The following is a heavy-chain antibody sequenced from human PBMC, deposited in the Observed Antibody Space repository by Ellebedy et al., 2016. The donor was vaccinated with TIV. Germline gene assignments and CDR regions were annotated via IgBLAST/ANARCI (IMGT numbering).Heavy chain of an antibody. CDR1: GFTFSSYG. CDR3: AALYYSSGVPDY. CDR2: IWYDGSNK. V-gene: IGHV3-30*02. Sequence: GGSLRLXCAASGFTFSSYGMHWVRQAPGKGLEWVAVIWYDGSNKYYADSVKGRFTISRDNSKNTLYLQMNSLRPDDTAVYYCAALYYSSGVPDYWGQGTLVTVSS. J-gene: IGHJ4*02. D-gene: IGHD3-10*01.